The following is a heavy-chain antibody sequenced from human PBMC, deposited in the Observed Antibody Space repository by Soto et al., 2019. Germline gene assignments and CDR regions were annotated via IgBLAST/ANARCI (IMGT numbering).Heavy chain of an antibody. CDR2: IYWDEDK. V-gene: IGHV2-5*02. J-gene: IGHJ6*02. CDR1: GFSHSTSGVG. Sequence: QITLKESGPTLVKPRQTLTLTCTFSGFSHSTSGVGVSWIRQPPGKALEWLALIYWDEDKRYSPFLKSRLTITKDTPTNEVVLTMTNMDPVDTGTYYCAHKGGRGAAMDVWGQGTTVTVSS. CDR3: AHKGGRGAAMDV. D-gene: IGHD2-15*01.